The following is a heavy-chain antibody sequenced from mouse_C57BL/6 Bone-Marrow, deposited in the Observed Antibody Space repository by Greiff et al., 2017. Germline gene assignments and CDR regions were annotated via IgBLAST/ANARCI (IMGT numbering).Heavy chain of an antibody. Sequence: EVHLVESGGGLVKPGGSLKLSCAASGFTFSSYAMSWVRQTPEKRLAWVATISDGGSYTYYPDNVKGRFTISRDNAKNNLYLQMSHLKSEDTAMYYCARVRGYGFAYWGQGTLVTVSA. CDR2: ISDGGSYT. J-gene: IGHJ3*01. V-gene: IGHV5-4*01. CDR1: GFTFSSYA. CDR3: ARVRGYGFAY. D-gene: IGHD2-2*01.